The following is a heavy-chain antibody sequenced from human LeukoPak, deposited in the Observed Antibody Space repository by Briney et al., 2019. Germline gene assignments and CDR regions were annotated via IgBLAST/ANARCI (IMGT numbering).Heavy chain of an antibody. V-gene: IGHV3-30-3*01. CDR2: ISYDGSNK. CDR1: GFTFSGYP. D-gene: IGHD3-22*01. J-gene: IGHJ6*02. CDR3: ALIMVIDYYYGMDV. Sequence: GGSLRLSCAASGFTFSGYPIHWVRQAPGKGLEWVAVISYDGSNKYYADPVKGRFTISRDNAKNSLYLQMNSLRAEDTAVYYCALIMVIDYYYGMDVWGQGTTVTVSS.